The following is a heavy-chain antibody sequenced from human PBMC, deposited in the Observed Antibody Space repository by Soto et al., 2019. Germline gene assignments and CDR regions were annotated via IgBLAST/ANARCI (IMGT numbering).Heavy chain of an antibody. D-gene: IGHD1-1*01. J-gene: IGHJ5*02. Sequence: ETLSLTCTVSGASISGFYWSWIRKSAGKGLEWIGRIYATGTTDYNPSLKSRVMISVDTSKKQFSLKLRSVTAADTAVYYCVRDGTKTLRDWFDPWGQGISVTVSS. V-gene: IGHV4-4*07. CDR2: IYATGTT. CDR3: VRDGTKTLRDWFDP. CDR1: GASISGFY.